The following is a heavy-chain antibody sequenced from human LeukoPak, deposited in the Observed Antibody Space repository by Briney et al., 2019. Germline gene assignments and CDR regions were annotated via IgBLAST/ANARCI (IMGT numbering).Heavy chain of an antibody. CDR3: AKDTLTSYYYDSSTPFDY. V-gene: IGHV3-23*01. CDR1: GFTFSSYA. Sequence: PGGSLRLSCAASGFTFSSYAMSWVRQAPGKGLGWVSAISGSGGSTYYADSVKGRFTISRDNSKNTLYLRMNSLRAEDTAVYYCAKDTLTSYYYDSSTPFDYWGQGTLVTVSS. J-gene: IGHJ4*02. D-gene: IGHD3-22*01. CDR2: ISGSGGST.